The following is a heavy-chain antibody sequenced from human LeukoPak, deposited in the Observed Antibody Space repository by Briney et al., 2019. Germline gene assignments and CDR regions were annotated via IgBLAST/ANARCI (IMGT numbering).Heavy chain of an antibody. V-gene: IGHV3-21*06. CDR2: ISSRSSCI. CDR3: VRDITADYYNSSGYPPKNY. J-gene: IGHJ4*02. Sequence: PAGSLTLTCAASGFTFSSYRMNWIRQAPGKGLEWVSCISSRSSCIYYADAVKGRFTISRDNAKNSMYLQMNSLRAEDTAVYYCVRDITADYYNSSGYPPKNYWGQGTLVTVSS. D-gene: IGHD3-22*01. CDR1: GFTFSSYR.